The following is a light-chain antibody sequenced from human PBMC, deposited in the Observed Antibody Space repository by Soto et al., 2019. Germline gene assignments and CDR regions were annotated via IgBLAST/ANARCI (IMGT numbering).Light chain of an antibody. CDR1: QSVSSK. Sequence: EIVMTQSPATLSVSPGERATLSCRASQSVSSKLAWYQQKPGQAPRLLIYSASTRATGIPARFSGSGSGTEFTLTISSLQSEDFAVYYCQQYNNWPTWTFGQGTKVDIK. V-gene: IGKV3-15*01. J-gene: IGKJ1*01. CDR2: SAS. CDR3: QQYNNWPTWT.